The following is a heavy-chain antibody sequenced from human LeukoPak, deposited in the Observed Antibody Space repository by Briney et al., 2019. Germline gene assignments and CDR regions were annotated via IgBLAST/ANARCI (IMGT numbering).Heavy chain of an antibody. Sequence: GGSLRLSCAVSGLTLSNYGMSWVRQAPGKGLPWVAGISDSGGRTIYADSVKGRFTISRDKSKNTLYLQMSSRRAEDTAVYFCAKRGVVIRVILVGFHKEAYYFHSWGQGALVTVPS. J-gene: IGHJ4*02. V-gene: IGHV3-23*01. CDR2: ISDSGGRT. CDR1: GLTLSNYG. CDR3: AKRGVVIRVILVGFHKEAYYFHS. D-gene: IGHD2-21*01.